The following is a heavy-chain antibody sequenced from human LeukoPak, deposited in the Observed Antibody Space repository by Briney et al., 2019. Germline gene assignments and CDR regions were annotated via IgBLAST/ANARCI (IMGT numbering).Heavy chain of an antibody. Sequence: GASVKVSCKASGYTFTDHFMHWVRQAPGQGLEWMGWINPNTGGTKYAQKYQGRVTMTRDTSISTAYMKLSRLRSDDAAVYYCATPYGTGTYVDYWGQGTLVTVSS. D-gene: IGHD3-10*01. CDR3: ATPYGTGTYVDY. V-gene: IGHV1-2*02. CDR1: GYTFTDHF. CDR2: INPNTGGT. J-gene: IGHJ4*02.